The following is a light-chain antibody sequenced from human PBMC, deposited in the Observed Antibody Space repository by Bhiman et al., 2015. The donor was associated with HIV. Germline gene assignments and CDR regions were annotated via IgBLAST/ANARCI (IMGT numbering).Light chain of an antibody. CDR3: TSYTVSGFFV. Sequence: QSALTQPPSASGSPGQSVTISCTGTSRDVGYYDFVSWYQQHPGKAPKLMIYAVNERPSGVPDRFSGSKSGNTASLTISGLQAEDEADYYCTSYTVSGFFVFGTGTKVTVL. CDR1: SRDVGYYDF. CDR2: AVN. J-gene: IGLJ1*01. V-gene: IGLV2-8*01.